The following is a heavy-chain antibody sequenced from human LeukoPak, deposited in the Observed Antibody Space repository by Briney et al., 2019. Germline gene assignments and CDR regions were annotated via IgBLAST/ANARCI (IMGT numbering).Heavy chain of an antibody. CDR1: GFTFSSYG. V-gene: IGHV3-30*02. J-gene: IGHJ4*02. Sequence: GGSLRLSCAASGFTFSSYGMHWVRQAPGKGLEWVAFIQYDATNKYYADSVKGRFTISRDNAKNSLYLQMNSLRAEDTAVYYCARDSGSQWGYYDYWGQGTLVTVSS. CDR3: ARDSGSQWGYYDY. D-gene: IGHD3-22*01. CDR2: IQYDATNK.